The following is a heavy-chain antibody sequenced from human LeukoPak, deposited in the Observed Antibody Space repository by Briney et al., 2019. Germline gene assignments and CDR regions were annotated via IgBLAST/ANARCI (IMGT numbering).Heavy chain of an antibody. J-gene: IGHJ4*02. CDR1: GGSISSGGYY. D-gene: IGHD4-17*01. Sequence: SETLSLTCTVSGGSISSGGYYWSWIRQHPGKGLEWIGYIYYSGSTYYNPSLKSRVTISVDTSKNQFSLKLSSVTAADTAVYYCARLVSTVTTVFDYWGQGTLVTVSS. V-gene: IGHV4-31*03. CDR3: ARLVSTVTTVFDY. CDR2: IYYSGST.